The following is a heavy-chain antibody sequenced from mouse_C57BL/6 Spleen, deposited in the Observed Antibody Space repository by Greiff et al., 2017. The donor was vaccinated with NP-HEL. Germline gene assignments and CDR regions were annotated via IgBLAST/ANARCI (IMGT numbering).Heavy chain of an antibody. V-gene: IGHV1-64*01. J-gene: IGHJ2*01. CDR3: ARSGTTVVATNFDY. CDR2: IHPNSGST. CDR1: GYTFTSYW. D-gene: IGHD1-1*01. Sequence: VQLQQPGAELVKPGASVKLSCKASGYTFTSYWMHWVKQRPGQGLEWIGMIHPNSGSTNYNEKFKSKATLTVDKSSSTAYMQLSSLTSEDSAVYYWARSGTTVVATNFDYWGQGTTLTVSS.